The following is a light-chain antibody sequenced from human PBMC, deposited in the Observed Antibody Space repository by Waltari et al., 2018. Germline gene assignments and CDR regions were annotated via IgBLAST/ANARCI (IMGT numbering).Light chain of an antibody. CDR1: QSIRNF. V-gene: IGKV1-39*01. CDR2: GAS. J-gene: IGKJ1*01. CDR3: QQTYSTPPWA. Sequence: DIQMTQFPSSLSASVGDSLTITCRASQSIRNFLDWYQQKPGKAPKLLIYGASTLQSGVPSRFSGSGSGTDFTLTISSLQSEDFATYYCQQTYSTPPWAFGQGTKVDVK.